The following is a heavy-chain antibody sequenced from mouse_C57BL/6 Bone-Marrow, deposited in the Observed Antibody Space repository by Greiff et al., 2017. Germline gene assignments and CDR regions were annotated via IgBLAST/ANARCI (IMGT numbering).Heavy chain of an antibody. V-gene: IGHV1-82*01. CDR1: GYAFSSSW. J-gene: IGHJ3*01. Sequence: QVQLQQSGPELVKPGASVKISCKASGYAFSSSWMNWVKQRPGTGLEWIGRIYPGDGDTNYNGKFKGKATLTADKSSSTAYMQLSCLTSEDSAVYFCARQLRLHAWFAYWGQGTLVTVSA. D-gene: IGHD3-2*02. CDR3: ARQLRLHAWFAY. CDR2: IYPGDGDT.